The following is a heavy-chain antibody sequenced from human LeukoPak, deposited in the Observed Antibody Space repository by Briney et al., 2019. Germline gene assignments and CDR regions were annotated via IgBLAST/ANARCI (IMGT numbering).Heavy chain of an antibody. CDR3: AKEHRSGRNLISFDL. V-gene: IGHV3-23*01. D-gene: IGHD6-19*01. CDR1: GFTFNTYA. CDR2: ISSSSATT. J-gene: IGHJ4*02. Sequence: PGGSLRLSCAASGFTFNTYAMSWVRQAPGKGLEWVSGISSSSATTYYADSVKGRFSISRDNSHSTLFLQLNGLRAEDTAVYYCAKEHRSGRNLISFDLWGQGTLVTVSS.